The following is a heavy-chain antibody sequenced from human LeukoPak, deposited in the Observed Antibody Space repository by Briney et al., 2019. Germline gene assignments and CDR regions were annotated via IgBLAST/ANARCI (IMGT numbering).Heavy chain of an antibody. CDR1: GFTFSSYA. D-gene: IGHD3-3*01. V-gene: IGHV3-23*01. CDR3: ASLGVLRFLEWLSHNWFDP. CDR2: ISGSGGST. Sequence: GGSLRLSCAASGFTFSSYAMSWVRQAPGKGLEWVSAISGSGGSTYYADSVKGRFTISRDNSKNTLYLQMNSLRAEDTAVYYCASLGVLRFLEWLSHNWFDPWGQGTLVTVSS. J-gene: IGHJ5*02.